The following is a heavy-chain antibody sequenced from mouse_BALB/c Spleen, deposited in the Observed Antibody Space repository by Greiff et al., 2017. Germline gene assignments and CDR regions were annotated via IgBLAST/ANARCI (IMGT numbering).Heavy chain of an antibody. V-gene: IGHV2-6-7*01. CDR3: SRDFYYYGSSYFDY. D-gene: IGHD1-1*01. CDR2: IWGDGST. CDR1: GFSLTGYG. Sequence: QVQLKESGPGLVAPSQRLSITCTVSGFSLTGYGVNWVRQPPGKGLEWLGMIWGDGSTDYNSALKSRLSISKDNSKSQVFLTMNSLQTDDTARYYCSRDFYYYGSSYFDYWGQGTTLTVSS. J-gene: IGHJ2*01.